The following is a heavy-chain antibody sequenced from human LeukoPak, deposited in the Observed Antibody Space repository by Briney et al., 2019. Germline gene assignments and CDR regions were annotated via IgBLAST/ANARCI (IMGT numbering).Heavy chain of an antibody. J-gene: IGHJ3*02. CDR1: GFTFSSYA. CDR2: ISYDGSNK. D-gene: IGHD3-9*01. Sequence: PGGSLRLSCAASGFTFSSYAMHWVRQAPGKGLEWVAVISYDGSNKYYADSVKGRFTISRDNSKNTLYLQMNSLRAEDTAVYYCARDQDYDILTPLGAFDIWGQGTMVTVSS. CDR3: ARDQDYDILTPLGAFDI. V-gene: IGHV3-30-3*01.